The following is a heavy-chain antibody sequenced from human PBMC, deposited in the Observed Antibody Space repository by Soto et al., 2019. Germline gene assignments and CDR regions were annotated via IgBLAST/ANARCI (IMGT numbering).Heavy chain of an antibody. CDR2: ISSSSSYI. CDR3: ARESVDTAMVTDYYYYMDV. J-gene: IGHJ6*03. CDR1: GFTFSSYS. Sequence: EVQLVESGGGLVKPGGSLRLSCAASGFTFSSYSMNWVRQAPGKGLEWVSSISSSSSYIYYADSVKGRFTISRDNAKNSLYLQMNSLRAEDTAVYYCARESVDTAMVTDYYYYMDVWGKGTTVTVSS. D-gene: IGHD5-18*01. V-gene: IGHV3-21*01.